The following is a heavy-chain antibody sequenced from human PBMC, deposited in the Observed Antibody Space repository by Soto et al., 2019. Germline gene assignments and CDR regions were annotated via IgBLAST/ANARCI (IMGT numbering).Heavy chain of an antibody. J-gene: IGHJ4*02. D-gene: IGHD3-3*01. V-gene: IGHV3-23*01. CDR3: AKDRSVLTIFGVVIPFFDY. Sequence: GGSLRLSCAASGFTFSSYAMSWVRQAPWKGLEWVSAISGSGGSTYYADSVKGRFTISRDNSKNTLYLQMNSLRAEDTAVYYCAKDRSVLTIFGVVIPFFDYWGQGPLVTVSS. CDR2: ISGSGGST. CDR1: GFTFSSYA.